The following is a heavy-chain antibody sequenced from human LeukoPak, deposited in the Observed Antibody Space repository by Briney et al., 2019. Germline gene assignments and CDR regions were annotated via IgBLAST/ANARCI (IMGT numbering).Heavy chain of an antibody. CDR2: IYTSGYT. CDR1: GGSISSYY. V-gene: IGHV4-4*07. Sequence: SETLSLTCTVSGGSISSYYWSWIRQPAGKGLEWIGRIYTSGYTNYNPSLKSRVTMSVDTSKNQFSLKLPSVTAADTAVYYCARQSSHCDSTSCLSIFDYWGQGTLVTVSS. D-gene: IGHD2-2*01. J-gene: IGHJ4*02. CDR3: ARQSSHCDSTSCLSIFDY.